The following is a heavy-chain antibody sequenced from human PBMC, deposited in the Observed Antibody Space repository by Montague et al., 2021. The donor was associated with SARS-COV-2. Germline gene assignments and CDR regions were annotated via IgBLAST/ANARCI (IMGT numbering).Heavy chain of an antibody. CDR1: GGSISSYY. CDR2: IYDSGST. V-gene: IGHV4-59*08. J-gene: IGHJ4*02. D-gene: IGHD1-1*01. Sequence: SETLSLTCTVSGGSISSYYWSWIRQPPGKGLEWIGYIYDSGSTNYKSSLKSRVTISVDTSKNQFSLKLNSVTAADTAVYYCARHRRSRYGNFDYWGRGTLVTVPS. CDR3: ARHRRSRYGNFDY.